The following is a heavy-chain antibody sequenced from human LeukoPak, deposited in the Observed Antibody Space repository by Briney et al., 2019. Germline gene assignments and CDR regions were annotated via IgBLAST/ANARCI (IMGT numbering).Heavy chain of an antibody. D-gene: IGHD1-26*01. CDR2: INPSGGSI. V-gene: IGHV1-46*01. Sequence: ASVKVSCKASGYIFTSYYMYWVRQAPGQGLEWMGIINPSGGSIRYAQKFQGRVTMTRDTSISTAYMELSRLRSDDTAVYYCAREVGATGIGYWGQGTLVTVSS. CDR3: AREVGATGIGY. J-gene: IGHJ4*02. CDR1: GYIFTSYY.